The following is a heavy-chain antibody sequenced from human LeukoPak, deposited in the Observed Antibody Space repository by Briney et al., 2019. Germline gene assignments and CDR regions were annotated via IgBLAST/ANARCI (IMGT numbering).Heavy chain of an antibody. D-gene: IGHD6-13*01. CDR2: ISTSNGDT. Sequence: GASVKVSCRASGYTFTSYGITWVRQAPGQGLEWMGWISTSNGDTNYAQKFQGRVTITTDESTSTAYMELSSLRSEDTAVYYCARGDDIAAAGLFDYWGQGTLVTVSS. CDR1: GYTFTSYG. V-gene: IGHV1-18*01. J-gene: IGHJ4*02. CDR3: ARGDDIAAAGLFDY.